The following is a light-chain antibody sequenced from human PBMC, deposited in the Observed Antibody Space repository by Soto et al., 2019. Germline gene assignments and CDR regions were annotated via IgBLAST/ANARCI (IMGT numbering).Light chain of an antibody. J-gene: IGKJ1*01. V-gene: IGKV1-5*03. Sequence: DIQMTQYPSTLSGSVGDRVTITCRASQTISSWLAWYQQKPGKDPKLLIYKASTLKSGVPSRFSGSGSGTDFTLTISSLQPDDFATYYCQHYNSYSEALGQGTKVELQ. CDR3: QHYNSYSEA. CDR1: QTISSW. CDR2: KAS.